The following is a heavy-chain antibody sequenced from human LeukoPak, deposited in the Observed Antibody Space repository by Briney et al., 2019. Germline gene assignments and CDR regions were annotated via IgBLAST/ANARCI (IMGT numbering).Heavy chain of an antibody. CDR3: ARTRSMVANYFDY. CDR1: GYTFTSYA. CDR2: INAGNGNT. Sequence: ASVKVSCKASGYTFTSYAMHWVRQAPGQRLEWTGWINAGNGNTKYSQKFQGRVTITRDTSASTAYMELSSLRSEDTAVYYCARTRSMVANYFDYWGQGTLVTVSS. D-gene: IGHD4/OR15-4a*01. J-gene: IGHJ4*02. V-gene: IGHV1-3*01.